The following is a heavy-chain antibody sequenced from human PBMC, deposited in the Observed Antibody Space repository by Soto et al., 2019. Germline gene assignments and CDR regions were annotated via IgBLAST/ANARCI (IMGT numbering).Heavy chain of an antibody. CDR2: SSGYNGNT. D-gene: IGHD2-21*02. Sequence: QVQLVQSGAEVKKPGASVKVSCKASGYTFTSYGISWVRQAPGQGLEWMGWSSGYNGNTNYAQKCQGRLTMTTDTSTSTAYMELRSLRSDDTAVYYCATAYCGGDCFNQGYYYYGMDVWGQGTTVTVSS. CDR3: ATAYCGGDCFNQGYYYYGMDV. J-gene: IGHJ6*02. CDR1: GYTFTSYG. V-gene: IGHV1-18*01.